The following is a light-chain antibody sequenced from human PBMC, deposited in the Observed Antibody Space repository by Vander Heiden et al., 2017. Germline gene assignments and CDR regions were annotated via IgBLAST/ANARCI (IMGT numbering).Light chain of an antibody. CDR2: GVS. Sequence: MLLTHSPGNLSLSPGERTPPSSRASQSVSDHQLAWYQQKPGQAPRLLMYGVSNRATGIPDRFSGSGSGTDFTLIISRLEPEDFAVYFCHHHGASPYTFGQGTKLEIK. J-gene: IGKJ2*01. V-gene: IGKV3-20*01. CDR1: QSVSDHQ. CDR3: HHHGASPYT.